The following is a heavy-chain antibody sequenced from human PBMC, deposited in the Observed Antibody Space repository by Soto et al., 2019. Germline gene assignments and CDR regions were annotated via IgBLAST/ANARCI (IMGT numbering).Heavy chain of an antibody. D-gene: IGHD3-3*01. CDR3: AADELRFLEWLLGPNDY. J-gene: IGHJ4*02. CDR2: ISGSGGST. Sequence: PGGSLRLSCAASGFTVSSYAMSWVRQAPGKGLEWVSAISGSGGSTYYADSVKGRFTISRDNSKNTLYLQMNSLRAEDTAVYYCAADELRFLEWLLGPNDYWGQGTLVTVSS. CDR1: GFTVSSYA. V-gene: IGHV3-23*01.